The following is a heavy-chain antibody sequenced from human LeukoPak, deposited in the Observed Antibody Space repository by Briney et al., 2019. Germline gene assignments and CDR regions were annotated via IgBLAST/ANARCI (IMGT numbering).Heavy chain of an antibody. CDR2: IYSGGTS. Sequence: GGSLRLSCAASGFTFSDNYMSWVRQAAGKGLQWVSVIYSGGTSYSADSVRGRFIISRDNSKNTLYLQMNSLRADDTAVYYCARGMWGGRFEYWGQGTLVTVSS. D-gene: IGHD3-16*01. CDR1: GFTFSDNY. CDR3: ARGMWGGRFEY. V-gene: IGHV3-53*01. J-gene: IGHJ4*02.